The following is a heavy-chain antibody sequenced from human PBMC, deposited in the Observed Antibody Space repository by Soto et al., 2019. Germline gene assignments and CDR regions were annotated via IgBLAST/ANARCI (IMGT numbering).Heavy chain of an antibody. CDR3: ARASITMARGPYMDV. D-gene: IGHD3-10*01. Sequence: QVQLQESGPGLVKPSQTLSLTCTVPGASISRGAYYWSWIRQHPGKGLEWIGHMYYSGTTYYNPSLKTRVIISVDTSKNQFSLKLTSVTAADTAVFFCARASITMARGPYMDVWGQGTTVTVSS. CDR2: MYYSGTT. V-gene: IGHV4-31*03. J-gene: IGHJ6*02. CDR1: GASISRGAYY.